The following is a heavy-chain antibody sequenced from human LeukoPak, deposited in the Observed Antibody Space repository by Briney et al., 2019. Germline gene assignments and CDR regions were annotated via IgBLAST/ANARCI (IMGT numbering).Heavy chain of an antibody. CDR3: ARQATYYYDSSGYPGYFDY. J-gene: IGHJ4*02. CDR2: FDPEDGET. Sequence: ASVKVSCKVSGYTLTELSMHWVRQAPGKGLEWMGGFDPEDGETIYAQKFQGRVTMTRDTSISTAYMELSRLRSDDTAVYYCARQATYYYDSSGYPGYFDYWGQGTLVTVPS. CDR1: GYTLTELS. D-gene: IGHD3-22*01. V-gene: IGHV1-24*01.